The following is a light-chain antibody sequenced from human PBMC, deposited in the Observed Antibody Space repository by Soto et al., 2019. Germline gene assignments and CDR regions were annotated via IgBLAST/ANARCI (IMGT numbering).Light chain of an antibody. Sequence: QSVLTQPPSASGTPGQRVTISCSGTNSNIGSNFVYWYQHLPGTTPKLLVFSYNQRPSGVPDRFSGSKSGSSASLAISGLRSEDEADYYCGTWDSSLSAGRAVFGGGTKLTVL. CDR3: GTWDSSLSAGRAV. CDR1: NSNIGSNF. CDR2: SYN. J-gene: IGLJ3*02. V-gene: IGLV1-47*02.